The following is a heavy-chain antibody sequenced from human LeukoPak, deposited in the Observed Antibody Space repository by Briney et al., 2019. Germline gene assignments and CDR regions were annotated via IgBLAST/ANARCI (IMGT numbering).Heavy chain of an antibody. D-gene: IGHD6-19*01. CDR2: ISAYNGNT. CDR3: ARSVSSIPDRGWYFDL. CDR1: GGTFSSYA. J-gene: IGHJ2*01. Sequence: GSSVKVSCKASGGTFSSYAISWVRQAPGQGLEWMGWISAYNGNTNYAQKLQGRVTMTTDTSTSTAYMELRSLRSDDTAVYYCARSVSSIPDRGWYFDLWGRGTLVTVSS. V-gene: IGHV1-18*01.